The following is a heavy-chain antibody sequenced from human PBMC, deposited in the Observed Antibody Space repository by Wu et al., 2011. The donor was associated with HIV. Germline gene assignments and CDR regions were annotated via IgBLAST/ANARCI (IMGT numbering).Heavy chain of an antibody. Sequence: QVQLVQSGAEVKKPGSSVKVSCKASGGTFSSYAISWVRQAPGQGLEWMGGIIPIYGTANYAQKFQGRVTITADKSTTTAYMELSSLRSEDTAMYYCTTFLGYDVRGHSVNYFDNWGQGTLVTVSS. V-gene: IGHV1-69*14. CDR1: GGTFSSYA. CDR2: IIPIYGTA. D-gene: IGHD3-22*01. CDR3: TTFLGYDVRGHSVNYFDN. J-gene: IGHJ4*02.